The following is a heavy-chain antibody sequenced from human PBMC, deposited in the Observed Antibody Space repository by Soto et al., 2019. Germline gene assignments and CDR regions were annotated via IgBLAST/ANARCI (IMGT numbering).Heavy chain of an antibody. CDR3: ARGRGYSYGLDP. J-gene: IGHJ5*02. Sequence: QVQLQESGPGLVKPSQTLSLTCTVSGDSISSNNNYWSWIRQPPGEGLEWIGFISSSGTTSYSPSPKSRVAISLDTSKNQFSLSLSSVTAADTAVYYCARGRGYSYGLDPWGQGTLVTVSS. CDR1: GDSISSNNNY. V-gene: IGHV4-30-4*01. CDR2: ISSSGTT. D-gene: IGHD5-18*01.